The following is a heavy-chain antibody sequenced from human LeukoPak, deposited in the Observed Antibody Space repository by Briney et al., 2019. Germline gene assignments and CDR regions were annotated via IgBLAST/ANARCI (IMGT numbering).Heavy chain of an antibody. V-gene: IGHV4-59*08. J-gene: IGHJ4*02. CDR1: GGSISSYY. D-gene: IGHD3-22*01. Sequence: SETLSLTCTVSGGSISSYYWSWIRQSPGKGLEWIGYIYYSGSTNYNPSLKGRVTISVDTSKNKFSLTLSSVTAADTAVYYCASSPIYFDDSGDYYFDYWGQGILVTVSS. CDR2: IYYSGST. CDR3: ASSPIYFDDSGDYYFDY.